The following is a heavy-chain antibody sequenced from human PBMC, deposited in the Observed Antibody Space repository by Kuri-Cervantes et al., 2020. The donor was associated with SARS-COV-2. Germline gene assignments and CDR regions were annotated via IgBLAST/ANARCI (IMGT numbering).Heavy chain of an antibody. CDR1: GFTFSSYE. D-gene: IGHD2-15*01. CDR2: ISSSGSTI. V-gene: IGHV3-48*03. J-gene: IGHJ6*02. Sequence: GGSLRLSCAASGFTFSSYEMNWVRQAPGKGLEWVSYISSSGSTIYYADSVKGRFTISRDNAKNSLYLQMNSLRAEDTAVYYCARGLGVVPAYYSYYAMDFWGQGTMVTVSS. CDR3: ARGLGVVPAYYSYYAMDF.